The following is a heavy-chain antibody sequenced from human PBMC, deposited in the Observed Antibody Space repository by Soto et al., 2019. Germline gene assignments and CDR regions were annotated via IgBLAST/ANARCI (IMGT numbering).Heavy chain of an antibody. CDR2: IKQDGSEK. CDR3: ARDPGYCSSGSCCWFDP. V-gene: IGHV3-7*03. J-gene: IGHJ5*02. CDR1: EFTFSSYW. D-gene: IGHD2-15*01. Sequence: EVQLVESGGGLVQPGGSLRLSCAASEFTFSSYWMSWVRQAPGKGLEWVANIKQDGSEKYHADSVKGRFTISRDNAKNSLYLQMNSLRVEDTAMYYCARDPGYCSSGSCCWFDPWGQGTLVTVSS.